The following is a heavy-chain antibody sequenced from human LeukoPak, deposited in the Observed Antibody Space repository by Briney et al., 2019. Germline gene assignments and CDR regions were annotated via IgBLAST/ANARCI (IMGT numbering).Heavy chain of an antibody. J-gene: IGHJ4*02. CDR2: ISYSGST. CDR3: ARHWGANGYGYLDD. CDR1: GGSIRGNY. Sequence: SETLSLTCTVSGGSIRGNYWSWIRQPPGKGLEWIGYISYSGSTNYNPSLKSRVTISVDTSKNQFSLTLSSVTAADTAVYYCARHWGANGYGYLDDWGQGTLVTAS. D-gene: IGHD5-12*01. V-gene: IGHV4-59*08.